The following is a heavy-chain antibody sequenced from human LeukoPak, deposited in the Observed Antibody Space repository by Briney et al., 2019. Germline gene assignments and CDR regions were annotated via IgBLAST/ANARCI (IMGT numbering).Heavy chain of an antibody. CDR3: ARERGRVMEQLVPYFAY. CDR1: GGTFSSYA. CDR2: IIPIFGTA. V-gene: IGHV1-69*13. Sequence: SEAAACKASGGTFSSYAISWVRQAPGQGLEWMGGIIPIFGTANYAQKFQGRVTITADESTSTAYMELSSLRSEDTAVYYCARERGRVMEQLVPYFAYWGQGTLVTVSS. J-gene: IGHJ4*02. D-gene: IGHD6-13*01.